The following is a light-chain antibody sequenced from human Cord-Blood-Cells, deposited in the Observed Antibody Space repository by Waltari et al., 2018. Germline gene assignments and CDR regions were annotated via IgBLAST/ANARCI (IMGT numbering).Light chain of an antibody. CDR1: SSDVGGYKY. CDR2: DVS. CDR3: SSYTSSSTRV. V-gene: IGLV2-14*01. J-gene: IGLJ3*02. Sequence: QSALTQPASVSGSPGQSITIPCTGTSSDVGGYKYVSWYQQHPGKAPKLMIYDVSNRPSGVSNRFSGSKSGNTASLTISGLQAEDEADYYCSSYTSSSTRVFGGGTKLPVL.